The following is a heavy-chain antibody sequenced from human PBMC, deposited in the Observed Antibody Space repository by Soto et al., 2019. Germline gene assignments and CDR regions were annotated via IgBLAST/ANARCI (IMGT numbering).Heavy chain of an antibody. CDR2: INTSNHYT. Sequence: QVQLVQSGAEVKKPGASVKVSCKASGYTFSTYGITWVRQAPGQGLEWMGWINTSNHYTKSAERFQGRVTVTTDTSSSTCYMEPRSLGSDDTAVYYCAREGTGGDAFDIWGQGTMVTVTS. V-gene: IGHV1-18*01. CDR1: GYTFSTYG. D-gene: IGHD3-10*01. CDR3: AREGTGGDAFDI. J-gene: IGHJ3*02.